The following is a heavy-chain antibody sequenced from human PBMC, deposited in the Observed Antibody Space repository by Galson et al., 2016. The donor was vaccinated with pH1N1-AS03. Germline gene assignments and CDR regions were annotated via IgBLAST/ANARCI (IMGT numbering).Heavy chain of an antibody. D-gene: IGHD2-2*01. Sequence: TLSFTCAVSGVFISSANYHWCWIRQYPGKGLEWVGNIWPSGSTYYNPSLESRITISVDTSKNQFSLKVTSVTAADTAMYFCAALEVGGGSRGNWGQGALVIVSS. CDR2: IWPSGST. J-gene: IGHJ4*02. CDR3: AALEVGGGSRGN. V-gene: IGHV4-31*11. CDR1: GVFISSANYH.